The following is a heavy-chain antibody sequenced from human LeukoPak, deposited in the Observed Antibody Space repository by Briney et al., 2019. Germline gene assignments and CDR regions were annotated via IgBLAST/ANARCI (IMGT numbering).Heavy chain of an antibody. CDR2: INPNSGGT. CDR3: ARELGISWHDAFDI. CDR1: GYTFTGYY. Sequence: GASVKVSCKASGYTFTGYYMHWVRQAPGQGREWMGWINPNSGGTNYAQKFQGRVTMTRDTSISTAYMELSRLRSDDTAVYYCARELGISWHDAFDIWGQGTMVTVSS. J-gene: IGHJ3*02. D-gene: IGHD6-13*01. V-gene: IGHV1-2*02.